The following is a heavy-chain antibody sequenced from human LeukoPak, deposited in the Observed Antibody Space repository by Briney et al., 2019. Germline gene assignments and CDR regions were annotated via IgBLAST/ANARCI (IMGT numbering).Heavy chain of an antibody. CDR2: IKSKTDGGTT. Sequence: GGSLRLSCAASGFSINYDWMSWVRQAPGKGLEWVGRIKSKTDGGTTEYAAPVKGRFTISRDDSRNTLYLQMSSLKSEDTAVYYCVRDQYRASSSCPGAFDLWGQGTVVTVSS. D-gene: IGHD2-2*01. J-gene: IGHJ3*01. V-gene: IGHV3-15*01. CDR1: GFSINYDW. CDR3: VRDQYRASSSCPGAFDL.